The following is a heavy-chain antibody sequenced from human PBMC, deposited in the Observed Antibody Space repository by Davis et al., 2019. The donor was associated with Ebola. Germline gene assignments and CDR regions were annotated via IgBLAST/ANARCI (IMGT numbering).Heavy chain of an antibody. Sequence: SVKGRFTISRDNAKNSLSLQMNSLRADDTAMYYYARVDASSAFDIWGQGTMVTVSS. V-gene: IGHV3-21*06. J-gene: IGHJ3*02. CDR3: ARVDASSAFDI.